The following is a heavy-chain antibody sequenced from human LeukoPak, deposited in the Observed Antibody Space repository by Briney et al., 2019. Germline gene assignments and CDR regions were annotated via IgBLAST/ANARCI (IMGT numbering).Heavy chain of an antibody. J-gene: IGHJ6*03. Sequence: ASVKVSCKVSGYTFTDYYMHWVQQAPGKGLEWMGLVDPEDGETIYAEKFQGRVTITADTSTDTAYMELSSLRSEDTAVYYCATWAGRPDYYYYYIDVWGKGTTVTVSS. V-gene: IGHV1-69-2*01. CDR2: VDPEDGET. D-gene: IGHD3-10*01. CDR1: GYTFTDYY. CDR3: ATWAGRPDYYYYYIDV.